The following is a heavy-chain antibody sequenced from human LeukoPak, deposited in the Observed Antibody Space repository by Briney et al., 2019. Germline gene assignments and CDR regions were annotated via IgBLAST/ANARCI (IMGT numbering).Heavy chain of an antibody. Sequence: SETLSLTCAAYGASYNAYYWSWIRQPPGKGLEWIGDIDHRGTATYNPSLKSRLTISADASKNQFSLKLNSVTDADTAVYYCAVGITILGVAASFDSWGQGNLVIVSS. CDR3: AVGITILGVAASFDS. J-gene: IGHJ4*02. CDR1: GASYNAYY. CDR2: IDHRGTA. D-gene: IGHD3-3*01. V-gene: IGHV4-34*01.